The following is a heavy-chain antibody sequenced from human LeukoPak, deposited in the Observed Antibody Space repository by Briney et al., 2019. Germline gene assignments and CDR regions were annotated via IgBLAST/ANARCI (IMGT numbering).Heavy chain of an antibody. V-gene: IGHV5-51*01. CDR1: GYRFTSYW. J-gene: IGHJ3*02. Sequence: GESLKISCKGSGYRFTSYWIGWVRQMPGKGLEWMGIIYPGDSDTRYSPSFQGQVTISGVKSITTAYLQWSSLKASDTAMYYCASSSGSGGNAFDIWGQGTMVTVSS. CDR3: ASSSGSGGNAFDI. CDR2: IYPGDSDT. D-gene: IGHD3-10*01.